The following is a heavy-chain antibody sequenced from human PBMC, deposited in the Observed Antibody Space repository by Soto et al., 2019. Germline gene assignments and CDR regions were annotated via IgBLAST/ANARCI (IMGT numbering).Heavy chain of an antibody. J-gene: IGHJ6*02. Sequence: EVQLVESGGGVVQPGGSLKLSCAASGFSFSDSAMHWVRQASGKGLEWVGRIRSKANNYATAYGASVNGRFIIFRDDARNTAYLQMNSLKTEDTAVYYGRGDGGSYETGMDVWGQGTTVTVSS. D-gene: IGHD1-26*01. CDR2: IRSKANNYAT. CDR3: RGDGGSYETGMDV. V-gene: IGHV3-73*02. CDR1: GFSFSDSA.